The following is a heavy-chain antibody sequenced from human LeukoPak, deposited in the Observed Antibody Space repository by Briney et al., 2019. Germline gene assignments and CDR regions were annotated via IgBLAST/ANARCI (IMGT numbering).Heavy chain of an antibody. Sequence: PGGSLRLSCAASGFTVSSNYMIWVRQAPGKGLEWGSYIISSSSYTNYADSVKGRFTISRDNAKNSLYLQMNSLSAEDTAVYYCARVAVGGYSSGWYVDYWGQGTLVTVSS. CDR3: ARVAVGGYSSGWYVDY. CDR2: IISSSSYT. V-gene: IGHV3-11*05. CDR1: GFTVSSNY. J-gene: IGHJ4*02. D-gene: IGHD6-19*01.